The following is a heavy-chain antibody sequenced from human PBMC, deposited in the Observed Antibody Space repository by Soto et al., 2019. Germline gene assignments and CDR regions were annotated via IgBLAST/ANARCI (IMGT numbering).Heavy chain of an antibody. CDR3: ARGPSSRITMVRGVYYYGMDV. Sequence: VKVSCKASGYTFTSYDINWVRQATGQGLEWMGWMNPNSGNTGYAQKFQGRVTMTRNTSISTAYMELSSLRSEDTAVYYCARGPSSRITMVRGVYYYGMDVWGQGTTVTVSS. CDR1: GYTFTSYD. CDR2: MNPNSGNT. J-gene: IGHJ6*02. D-gene: IGHD3-10*01. V-gene: IGHV1-8*01.